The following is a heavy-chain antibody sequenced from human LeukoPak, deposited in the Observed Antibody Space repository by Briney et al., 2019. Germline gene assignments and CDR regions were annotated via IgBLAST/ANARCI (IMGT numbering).Heavy chain of an antibody. V-gene: IGHV4-38-2*02. J-gene: IGHJ5*02. D-gene: IGHD3-3*01. CDR2: IYHSGST. CDR3: ARDRSTFWSGYSLYNWFDP. CDR1: GYSISSGYY. Sequence: SETLSLTCNVSGYSISSGYYWGWIRQPPGKGLEWIGSIYHSGSTYYNPSLRSRVTISMDTSKNQFSLKLSSATAADTAVYYCARDRSTFWSGYSLYNWFDPWGQGTLVTVSS.